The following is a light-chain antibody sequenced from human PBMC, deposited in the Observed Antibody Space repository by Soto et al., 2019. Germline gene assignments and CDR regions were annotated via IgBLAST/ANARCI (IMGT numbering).Light chain of an antibody. CDR1: QSVLYSYNNKYY. V-gene: IGKV4-1*01. J-gene: IGKJ3*01. CDR2: WAS. Sequence: DIVMTQSPDSLAVSPGERATINCKSSQSVLYSYNNKYYLAWYQQKPGQPPKLLIYWASTRESGVPDRFSGSGSGTDFTLTISRLEAEDVAVYYCQQYYNTPFTFGPGTKVDIK. CDR3: QQYYNTPFT.